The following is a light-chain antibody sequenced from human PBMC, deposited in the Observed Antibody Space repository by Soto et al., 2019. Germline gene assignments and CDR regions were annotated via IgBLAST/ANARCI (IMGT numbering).Light chain of an antibody. CDR3: QQYGSSPQT. Sequence: EIVLTQSPGTLSLSPGERATLSCRASQSVSSSYLAWYQQKPGQAPRLLIYGASSRATGIPDRFSGSGSGTDFTLTISRLEPEDFAVYYYQQYGSSPQTFGQGTKREI. CDR2: GAS. V-gene: IGKV3-20*01. J-gene: IGKJ2*01. CDR1: QSVSSSY.